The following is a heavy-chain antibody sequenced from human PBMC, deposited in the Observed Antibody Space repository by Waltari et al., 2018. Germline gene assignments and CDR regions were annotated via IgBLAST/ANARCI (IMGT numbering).Heavy chain of an antibody. V-gene: IGHV4-38-2*01. CDR2: ISHSGSV. CDR3: VRDLGGSGNSWFDA. J-gene: IGHJ5*02. Sequence: QVQLQESGPGLVTPSETLSLTCGASGSSTSSVYFWGCIRQPPEKGLEWIGSISHSGSVYYNPSLKSRVTMSVDTSKNEFSVRLTSVTAADTAVYYCVRDLGGSGNSWFDAWGQGALVSVSS. D-gene: IGHD3-10*01. CDR1: GSSTSSVYF.